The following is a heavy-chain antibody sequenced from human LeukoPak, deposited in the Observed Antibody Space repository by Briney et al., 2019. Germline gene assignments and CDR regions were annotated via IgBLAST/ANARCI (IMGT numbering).Heavy chain of an antibody. CDR1: GFTFSSYA. D-gene: IGHD5-12*01. V-gene: IGHV3-30*04. CDR2: ISYDGSNK. CDR3: ASGPGKYRLRY. J-gene: IGHJ4*02. Sequence: GGSLRLSCAASGFTFSSYAMHWVRQAPGKGLEWVAVISYDGSNKYYADSVKGRFTISRVNSKNTLYLQMNSLRAEDTAVYYCASGPGKYRLRYWGQGTLVTVSS.